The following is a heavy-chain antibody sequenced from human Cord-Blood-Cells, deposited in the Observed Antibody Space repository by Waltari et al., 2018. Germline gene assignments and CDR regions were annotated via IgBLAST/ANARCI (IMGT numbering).Heavy chain of an antibody. Sequence: QVQLVQSGAEVKKPGASVKVSCKASGYTFTGYYMHWVRQAPGQGLEWMGGINPNRGVTNYAQKFQGRGTMTRDTSISTAYMELSRLRSDDTAVYYCARSKDYYGSGSYFDYWGQGTLVTVSS. CDR1: GYTFTGYY. D-gene: IGHD3-10*01. CDR3: ARSKDYYGSGSYFDY. V-gene: IGHV1-2*02. J-gene: IGHJ4*02. CDR2: INPNRGVT.